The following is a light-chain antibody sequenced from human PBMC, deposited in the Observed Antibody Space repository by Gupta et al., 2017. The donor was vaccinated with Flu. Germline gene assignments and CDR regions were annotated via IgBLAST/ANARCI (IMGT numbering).Light chain of an antibody. J-gene: IGLJ1*01. CDR2: RND. Sequence: RVTISCSGSRSNIRTNSVFWYQHLPGTAPKLLIYRNDQRPSGVPDRFSGSKSGTSASLAIIGLRSEDEADFYCAAWDDSLGGYVFGTGTKVTVL. CDR1: RSNIRTNS. V-gene: IGLV1-47*01. CDR3: AAWDDSLGGYV.